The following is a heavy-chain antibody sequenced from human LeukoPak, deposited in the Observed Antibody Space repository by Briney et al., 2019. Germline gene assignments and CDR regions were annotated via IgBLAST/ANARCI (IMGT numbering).Heavy chain of an antibody. Sequence: ASVKVSCTASGYSFSDNYVHWVRQPPGQGLEYMGWINPKSGDTNFSQIYKGRATMTSDTTNSTANMESRKLRSDKTADYFWARGKDESSGHYDACDIWGHGTRVTVSS. CDR2: INPKSGDT. J-gene: IGHJ3*02. D-gene: IGHD3-9*01. CDR1: GYSFSDNY. CDR3: ARGKDESSGHYDACDI. V-gene: IGHV1-2*02.